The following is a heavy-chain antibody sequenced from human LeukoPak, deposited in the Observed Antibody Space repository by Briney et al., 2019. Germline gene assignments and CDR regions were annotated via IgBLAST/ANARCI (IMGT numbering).Heavy chain of an antibody. D-gene: IGHD3-10*01. V-gene: IGHV3-48*04. CDR2: ISSDGSTT. Sequence: GGSLRLSCAASGFNFNSYGMNWVRQAPGKGLEWVSHISSDGSTTYYADSVKGRFTISRDNTKNSLYLQMNSLRAEDTAVYYCASVLWFGGIFFDYWGQGTLVTVSS. CDR1: GFNFNSYG. CDR3: ASVLWFGGIFFDY. J-gene: IGHJ4*02.